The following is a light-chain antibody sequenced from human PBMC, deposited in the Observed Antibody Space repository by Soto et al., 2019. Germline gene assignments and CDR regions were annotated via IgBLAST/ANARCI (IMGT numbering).Light chain of an antibody. Sequence: IVLTQSPDTLSLSPWETATLSCRASQSVSNTYLAWYQQKPGQAPRLLIYGASGRATAIPDRFSGSGSGTEFTLIINRLEPEDFALYYCQHYGTSIIVGQGTRLEIK. V-gene: IGKV3-20*01. CDR2: GAS. CDR3: QHYGTSII. CDR1: QSVSNTY. J-gene: IGKJ5*01.